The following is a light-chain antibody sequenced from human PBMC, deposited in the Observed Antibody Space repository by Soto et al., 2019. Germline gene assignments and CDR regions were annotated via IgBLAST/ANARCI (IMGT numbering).Light chain of an antibody. CDR2: GAS. Sequence: EIVLTQSPGTLSWSPGERATLSCRASQSVSSSYLAWYQQKPGQAPRLLIYGASSRATGIPDRFSGSGSGTDFTLTISRLEPEDFAVYYCQQYGSSPSITFGQGTRLEIK. CDR3: QQYGSSPSIT. V-gene: IGKV3-20*01. CDR1: QSVSSSY. J-gene: IGKJ5*01.